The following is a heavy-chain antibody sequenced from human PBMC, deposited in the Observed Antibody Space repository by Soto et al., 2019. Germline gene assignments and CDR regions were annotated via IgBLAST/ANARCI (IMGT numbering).Heavy chain of an antibody. Sequence: QVQLVESGGGVVQPGRSLRLSCEASGFTFSNFGMHWVRQAPGRGLEWVANIGYDGVNRYYADSVRGRFTVSRDNSKNTLYLEMNSLRAEDTAVYFCVREDCSSHLCQSSEDFYYGMDVWGQGTTVTVSS. J-gene: IGHJ6*02. V-gene: IGHV3-33*01. CDR1: GFTFSNFG. CDR2: IGYDGVNR. D-gene: IGHD2-2*01. CDR3: VREDCSSHLCQSSEDFYYGMDV.